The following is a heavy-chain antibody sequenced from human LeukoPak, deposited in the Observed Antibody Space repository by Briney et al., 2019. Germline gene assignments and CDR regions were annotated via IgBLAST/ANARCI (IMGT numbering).Heavy chain of an antibody. CDR3: AREDPSRGSYFAY. Sequence: SETLSLTCSVSGGSVSTSTYYWSWIRQPPGKGLEWIGYIHDSGSTSYNPSLKSPVTMSVDTSKNQFSLRLYSVTAADTALYYCAREDPSRGSYFAYWGQGILVTVSS. D-gene: IGHD1-26*01. J-gene: IGHJ4*02. CDR1: GGSVSTSTYY. V-gene: IGHV4-61*01. CDR2: IHDSGST.